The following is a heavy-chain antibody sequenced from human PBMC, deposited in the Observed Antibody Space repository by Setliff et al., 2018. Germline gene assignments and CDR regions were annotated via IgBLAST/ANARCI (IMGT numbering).Heavy chain of an antibody. CDR2: FDPEDGET. D-gene: IGHD6-13*01. CDR3: ATADVIIAAAGNSKYILDY. J-gene: IGHJ4*02. V-gene: IGHV1-24*01. CDR1: GYTLTELS. Sequence: GASVKVSCKVSGYTLTELSMHWVRQAPGKGLEWMGGFDPEDGETIYAQKFQGRVTMTEDTSTDTAYMELSSLRSEDTAVYYCATADVIIAAAGNSKYILDYWGQGTLVTVSS.